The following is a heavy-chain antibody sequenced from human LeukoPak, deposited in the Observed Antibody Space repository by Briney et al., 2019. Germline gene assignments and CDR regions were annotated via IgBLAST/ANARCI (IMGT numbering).Heavy chain of an antibody. Sequence: ASVKVSCKASGYTFTGYYMHWVRQAPGQGLEWMGWINPNSGGTNYAQKFQGRVTVTRDTSISTAYMELSRLRSDDTAVYYCARGRPTGTTRGRYNYFDPWGQGTLVTVSS. CDR3: ARGRPTGTTRGRYNYFDP. CDR1: GYTFTGYY. CDR2: INPNSGGT. J-gene: IGHJ5*02. D-gene: IGHD1-7*01. V-gene: IGHV1-2*02.